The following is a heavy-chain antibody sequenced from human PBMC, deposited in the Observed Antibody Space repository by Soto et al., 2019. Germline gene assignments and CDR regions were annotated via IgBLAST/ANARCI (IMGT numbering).Heavy chain of an antibody. Sequence: SETLSLTCTVSGGSISSGDYYWSWIRQPPGKGLEWIGYIYYSGSTYYNPSLKSRVTISVDTSKNQFSLKLSSVTAADTAVYYCARVAAYGGTRWFDPWGQGTLVTVSS. J-gene: IGHJ5*02. V-gene: IGHV4-30-4*01. D-gene: IGHD4-17*01. CDR2: IYYSGST. CDR1: GGSISSGDYY. CDR3: ARVAAYGGTRWFDP.